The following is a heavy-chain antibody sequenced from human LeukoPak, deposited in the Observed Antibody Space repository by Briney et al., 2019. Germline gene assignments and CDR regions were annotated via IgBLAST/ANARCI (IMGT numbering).Heavy chain of an antibody. CDR1: GFTFSYYS. Sequence: GGSLRLSCAASGFTFSYYSMNWVRQAPGRGLEWVSCISSSSSLIFYSDSVRGRFTTSRDNAKNLLYLHMNSLRVEDTAVYYCAKVDRGDYSSSPVPYYNYYMNVWGKGTTVTVSS. V-gene: IGHV3-21*01. CDR3: AKVDRGDYSSSPVPYYNYYMNV. J-gene: IGHJ6*03. CDR2: ISSSSSLI. D-gene: IGHD6-13*01.